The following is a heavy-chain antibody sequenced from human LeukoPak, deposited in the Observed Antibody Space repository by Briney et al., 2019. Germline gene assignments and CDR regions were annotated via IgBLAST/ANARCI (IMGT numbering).Heavy chain of an antibody. D-gene: IGHD1-14*01. Sequence: GGSLRLSCAASGFTFSNYWMHWVRQAPGKGLVWVSRINSDGSSTTYADSVKGRFTISRDNAKNTLYLQMNSLRAEDTAVYFCARRYRSFSDYWGQGTLVAVSS. CDR1: GFTFSNYW. CDR2: INSDGSST. J-gene: IGHJ4*02. V-gene: IGHV3-74*01. CDR3: ARRYRSFSDY.